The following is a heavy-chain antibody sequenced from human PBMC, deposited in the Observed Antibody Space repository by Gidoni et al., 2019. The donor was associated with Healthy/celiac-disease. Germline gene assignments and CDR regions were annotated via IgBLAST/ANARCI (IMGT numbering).Heavy chain of an antibody. Sequence: QVQLVQSGAEVKKPGSSVKVSCKASGGTFSSYAISWVRQAPGQGLEWMGGILPIVGTANYAQKFQGRVTITADEATSTAYMELSSLRSEDTAVYYCARGYSSSSVGGGDYYYYMDVWGKGTTVTVSS. D-gene: IGHD6-6*01. V-gene: IGHV1-69*01. CDR3: ARGYSSSSVGGGDYYYYMDV. CDR2: ILPIVGTA. CDR1: GGTFSSYA. J-gene: IGHJ6*03.